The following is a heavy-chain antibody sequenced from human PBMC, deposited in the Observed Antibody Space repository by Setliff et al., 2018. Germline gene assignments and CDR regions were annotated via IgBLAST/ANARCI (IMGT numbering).Heavy chain of an antibody. J-gene: IGHJ6*03. CDR3: ARPTSAGRLWYMDV. Sequence: PSETLSLTCTVSGGSISSYYWIWIRQPPGKGLEWIGYIYSSGRTNYNPSLKSRVTISVDTSKNQFSLKLSSVTAADTAVYYCARPTSAGRLWYMDVWGTGTTVTVSS. CDR1: GGSISSYY. D-gene: IGHD1-26*01. CDR2: IYSSGRT. V-gene: IGHV4-4*08.